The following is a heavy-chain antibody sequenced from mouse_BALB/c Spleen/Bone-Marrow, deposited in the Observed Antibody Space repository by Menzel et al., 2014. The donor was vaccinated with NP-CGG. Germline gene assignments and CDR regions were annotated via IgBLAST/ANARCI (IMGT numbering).Heavy chain of an antibody. CDR1: GYTFTDYH. V-gene: IGHV1S45*01. D-gene: IGHD1-1*01. CDR2: TNPYNDYT. J-gene: IGHJ3*01. Sequence: EVQLQQSGAELVRPGASVKISCKAFGYTFTDYHINWVKQRPGQGLDWIGYTNPYNDYTNYNQKFKGKATLIVDKSSSTAYMELSSLTSEDSAVFYCARHGSSYVRFAYWGQGTLVTVSA. CDR3: ARHGSSYVRFAY.